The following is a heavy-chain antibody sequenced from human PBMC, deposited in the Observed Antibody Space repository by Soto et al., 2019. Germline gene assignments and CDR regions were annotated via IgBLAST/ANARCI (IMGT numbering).Heavy chain of an antibody. D-gene: IGHD2-15*01. CDR2: ISYDGSNK. Sequence: GGSLRLSCAASGFTFSSYGMHWVRQAPGKGLEWVAVISYDGSNKYYADSVKGRFTISRDNSKNTLYLQMNSLRAEDTAVYYCAKDSGVEMSRIDCGQGSLVAVSS. V-gene: IGHV3-30*18. CDR1: GFTFSSYG. CDR3: AKDSGVEMSRID. J-gene: IGHJ1*01.